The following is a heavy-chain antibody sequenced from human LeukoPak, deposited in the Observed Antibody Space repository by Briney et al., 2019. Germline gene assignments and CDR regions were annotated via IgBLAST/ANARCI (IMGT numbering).Heavy chain of an antibody. V-gene: IGHV4-34*01. CDR1: GGSFSGYY. J-gene: IGHJ3*02. CDR2: INHSGST. CDR3: ARLGNRVDAFDI. Sequence: PSETLSLTCAVYGGSFSGYYWGWIRQPPGKGLEWIGEINHSGSTNYNPPLKSRVTISVDTSKNQFSLKLSSVTAADTAVYYCARLGNRVDAFDIWGQGTMVTVSS. D-gene: IGHD2/OR15-2a*01.